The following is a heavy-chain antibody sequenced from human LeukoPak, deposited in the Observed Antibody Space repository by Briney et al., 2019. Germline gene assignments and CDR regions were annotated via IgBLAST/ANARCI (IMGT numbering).Heavy chain of an antibody. CDR2: IKQDGSEK. J-gene: IGHJ4*02. CDR1: GFTFSSYW. D-gene: IGHD3-22*01. V-gene: IGHV3-7*01. CDR3: ARDQSLFYYDSSGLGDY. Sequence: GRSLRLSCAPSGFTFSSYWMSCVRHAPGKGLESVANIKQDGSEKCYVDSVKGRFSISRDNDKNSLYLQMNSLRAEDTAVYYCARDQSLFYYDSSGLGDYWGQGTLVTVSS.